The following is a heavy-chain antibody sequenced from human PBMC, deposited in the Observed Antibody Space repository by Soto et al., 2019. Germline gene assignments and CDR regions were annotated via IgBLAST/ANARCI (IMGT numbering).Heavy chain of an antibody. V-gene: IGHV4-30-2*01. Sequence: SETLSLTCAVSGGSISSGGYCRSWIRQPPGKGLEWIGYIYHNGSTYYNPSLKSRVTISVDKSKNQFSLKLSSVTAADMAVYYFARAVLPPTPPSAPWGQGTLVTVSS. J-gene: IGHJ5*02. CDR1: GGSISSGGYC. D-gene: IGHD2-15*01. CDR3: ARAVLPPTPPSAP. CDR2: IYHNGST.